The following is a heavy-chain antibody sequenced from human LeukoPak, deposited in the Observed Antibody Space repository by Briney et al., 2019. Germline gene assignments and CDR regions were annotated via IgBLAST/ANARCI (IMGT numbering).Heavy chain of an antibody. CDR3: ARDPHNPGPIDY. CDR1: GFTFSSYS. CDR2: ISGNKNYI. V-gene: IGHV3-21*01. Sequence: GGSLRLSCVASGFTFSSYSMNWVRQAPGKGLKWVSSISGNKNYIYYADSVGGRFTISRDNARDSLFLQMDSLRAEDTGVYYCARDPHNPGPIDYWGQGTLVTVSS. J-gene: IGHJ4*02.